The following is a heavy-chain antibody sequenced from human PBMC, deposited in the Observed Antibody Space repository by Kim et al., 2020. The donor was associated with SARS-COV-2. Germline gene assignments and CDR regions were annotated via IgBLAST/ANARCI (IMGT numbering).Heavy chain of an antibody. Sequence: PSLRSRVPISLDTSKNQYSLKLSSVTAAATAVYYCATDAITGPWYWFDPWGQGTLVTVSS. J-gene: IGHJ5*02. D-gene: IGHD1-20*01. CDR3: ATDAITGPWYWFDP. V-gene: IGHV4-39*01.